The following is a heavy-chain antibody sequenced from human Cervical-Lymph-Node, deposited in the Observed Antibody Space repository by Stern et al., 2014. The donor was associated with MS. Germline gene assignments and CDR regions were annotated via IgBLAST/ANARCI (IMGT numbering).Heavy chain of an antibody. D-gene: IGHD3-10*01. V-gene: IGHV1-8*01. Sequence: VQLVESWAEVNKPGAPVKVSCKASGYTFTNYDINWVRQTTGPGLEWKGWMKPNCGNPSYAQKCQGRVPMTRNPSISTAYMELSSLSSDDTAVYYCARGGGVIITPLTSWGQGTLITVSS. CDR3: ARGGGVIITPLTS. J-gene: IGHJ5*02. CDR1: GYTFTNYD. CDR2: MKPNCGNP.